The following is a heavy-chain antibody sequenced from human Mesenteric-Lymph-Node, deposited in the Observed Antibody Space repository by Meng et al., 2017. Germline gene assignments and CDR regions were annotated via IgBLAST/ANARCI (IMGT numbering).Heavy chain of an antibody. CDR1: GGSFSSNTYY. CDR3: ARVDSSGYFLDY. V-gene: IGHV4-39*01. J-gene: IGHJ4*01. Sequence: QLQLQESGPGLVKPSETLSLTCTVSGGSFSSNTYYWDWIRQPPGKGLEWIGSIHYSGSTYNSPSLKSRVTTSVDTSKNEFSLKLTSVTAADTAVYYCARVDSSGYFLDYWGQGTLVTVSS. D-gene: IGHD3-22*01. CDR2: IHYSGST.